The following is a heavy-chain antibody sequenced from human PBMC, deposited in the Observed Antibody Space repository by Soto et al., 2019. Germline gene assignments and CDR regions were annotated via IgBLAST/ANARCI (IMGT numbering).Heavy chain of an antibody. V-gene: IGHV3-23*01. J-gene: IGHJ6*02. Sequence: EVQLLESGGGLVQPGGSLRLSCAVSGFTFSSYAMSWVCQVPGKGLGWVSAISGSGGSTYYADSVTGRFTISRDNSKNTLHLQMNSLRAEDTAVYYCAKDRGGYYYYGMDVWGQGTTVTVSS. D-gene: IGHD3-10*01. CDR3: AKDRGGYYYYGMDV. CDR2: ISGSGGST. CDR1: GFTFSSYA.